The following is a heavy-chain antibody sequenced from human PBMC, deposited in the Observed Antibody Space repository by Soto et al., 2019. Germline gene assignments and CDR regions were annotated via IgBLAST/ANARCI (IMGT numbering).Heavy chain of an antibody. CDR2: IYYSGST. J-gene: IGHJ6*02. V-gene: IGHV4-59*08. CDR3: ARALSFGHYGMDV. Sequence: PSETLSLTCTVSDDSISSYYWSWIRQPPGKGLEWIGYIYYSGSTNYNPSLKSRVTISVDTSKNQFSLKLSSVTAADTAVYYCARALSFGHYGMDVWGQGTTVTVSS. D-gene: IGHD3-10*01. CDR1: DDSISSYY.